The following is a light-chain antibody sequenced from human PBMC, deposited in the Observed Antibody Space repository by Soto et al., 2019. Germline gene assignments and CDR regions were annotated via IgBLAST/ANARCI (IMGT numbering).Light chain of an antibody. V-gene: IGKV1-39*01. CDR1: QRIGTY. CDR3: QRSHSAPRT. CDR2: DAS. J-gene: IGKJ3*01. Sequence: DIQMTQSPASLSASVGGRVTITCLASQRIGTYLNWYQQKPGKAPKLLMFDASSLQSGVPSRFSGSGSGTDFTLTISSLQPEDFATYYCQRSHSAPRTFGPGTKVDI.